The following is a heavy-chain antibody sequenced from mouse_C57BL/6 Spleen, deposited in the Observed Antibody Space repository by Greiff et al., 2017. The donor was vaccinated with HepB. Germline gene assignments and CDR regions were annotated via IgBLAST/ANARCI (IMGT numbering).Heavy chain of an antibody. J-gene: IGHJ4*01. CDR2: IDPSDSYT. D-gene: IGHD4-1*01. CDR1: GYTFTSYW. CDR3: ATNWPYYAMDY. V-gene: IGHV1-59*01. Sequence: QVQLQQSGAELVRPGTSVKLSCKASGYTFTSYWMHWVKQRPGQGLEWIGVIDPSDSYTNYNQKFKGKATLTVDTSSSTAYMQLSSLTSEDSAVYYCATNWPYYAMDYWGQGTSVTVSS.